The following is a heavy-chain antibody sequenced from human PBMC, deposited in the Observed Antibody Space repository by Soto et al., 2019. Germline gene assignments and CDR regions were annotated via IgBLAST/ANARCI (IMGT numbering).Heavy chain of an antibody. CDR2: ITSSSGTK. J-gene: IGHJ4*02. CDR1: GFTFSSYS. D-gene: IGHD3-16*02. V-gene: IGHV3-48*02. Sequence: GSLRLSCAGSGFTFSSYSMNWVRQAPGKGLEWISYITSSSGTKYYADSVRGRFTISRDNAQNSLFLQMNNLSDEDTAVYYCARAGLSYFDYWGQGTLVTVYS. CDR3: ARAGLSYFDY.